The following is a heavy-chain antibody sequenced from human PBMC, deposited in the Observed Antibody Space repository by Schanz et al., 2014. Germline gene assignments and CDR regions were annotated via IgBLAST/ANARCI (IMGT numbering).Heavy chain of an antibody. V-gene: IGHV4-30-4*07. CDR3: ARGGRTTYNYYYGMDV. CDR2: IYYSGST. CDR1: GGSISSGGYS. J-gene: IGHJ6*02. D-gene: IGHD1-1*01. Sequence: QVQLQESGPGLVKPSQTLSLTCAVSGGSISSGGYSWNWIRQPPGKGLEWIVYIYYSGSTYYNPSPKSRVTISVATSKNQFSLKLSSVTAADTAVYYCARGGRTTYNYYYGMDVWGQGTTVTVSS.